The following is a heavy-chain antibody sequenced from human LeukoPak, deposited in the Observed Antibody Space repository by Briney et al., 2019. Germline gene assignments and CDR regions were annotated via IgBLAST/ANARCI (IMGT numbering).Heavy chain of an antibody. Sequence: SETLSLTCTVSGGSISSYYWSWIRQPAGKGLEWIGRIYTSGSTNYNPSLKSRVTTSVDTSKNQFSLKLSSVTAADTAVYYCARVREQSRYYYDSSGYYYFDYWGQGTLVTVSS. D-gene: IGHD3-22*01. CDR2: IYTSGST. CDR1: GGSISSYY. J-gene: IGHJ4*02. V-gene: IGHV4-4*07. CDR3: ARVREQSRYYYDSSGYYYFDY.